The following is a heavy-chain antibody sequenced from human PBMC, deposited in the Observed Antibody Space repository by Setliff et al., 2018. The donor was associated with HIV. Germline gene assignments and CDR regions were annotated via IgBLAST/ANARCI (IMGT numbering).Heavy chain of an antibody. Sequence: GGSLRLSCAASGFTFGDFGFHWVRQVPGKGLEWVSGISWDGGKIAYADSVRGRFTISRDNAKNSLYLQMNSLRAEDTAVYYCARSHYYYYHMDVWGKGTTVTVSS. J-gene: IGHJ6*03. CDR2: ISWDGGKI. CDR3: ARSHYYYYHMDV. CDR1: GFTFGDFG. V-gene: IGHV3-9*01.